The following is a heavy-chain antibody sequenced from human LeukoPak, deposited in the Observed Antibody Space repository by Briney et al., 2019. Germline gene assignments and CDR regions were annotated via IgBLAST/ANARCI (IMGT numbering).Heavy chain of an antibody. Sequence: SETLSLTCTVSGGSISSSSYYWGWICQPPGKGLEWIGSIYYSGSTYYNPSLKSRVTISVDTSKNQFSLKLSSVTAADTAVYYCARLGGYDFWSGYYRWGQGTLVTVSS. D-gene: IGHD3-3*01. CDR2: IYYSGST. V-gene: IGHV4-39*01. CDR1: GGSISSSSYY. CDR3: ARLGGYDFWSGYYR. J-gene: IGHJ4*02.